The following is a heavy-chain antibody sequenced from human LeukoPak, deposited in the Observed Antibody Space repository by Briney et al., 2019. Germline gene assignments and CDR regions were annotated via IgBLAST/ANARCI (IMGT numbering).Heavy chain of an antibody. J-gene: IGHJ4*02. CDR2: FDPEDGET. CDR1: GYTLTELS. D-gene: IGHD3-22*01. CDR3: ATERITMIVVDTRLPPFAY. Sequence: ASVKVSCKVSGYTLTELSMHWVRQAPGKGLEWMGGFDPEDGETIYAQKFQGRVTMTEDTSTDTAYMELSSLGSEDTAVYYCATERITMIVVDTRLPPFAYWGQGTQVTVSS. V-gene: IGHV1-24*01.